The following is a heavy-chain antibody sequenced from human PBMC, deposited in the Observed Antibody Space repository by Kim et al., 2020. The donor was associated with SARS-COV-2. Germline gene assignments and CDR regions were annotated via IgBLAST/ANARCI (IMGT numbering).Heavy chain of an antibody. CDR2: IIPIFGTA. J-gene: IGHJ4*02. CDR1: GGTFSSYA. CDR3: ARDMLLGEVGAGFDY. V-gene: IGHV1-69*13. D-gene: IGHD1-26*01. Sequence: SVKVSCKASGGTFSSYAISWVRQAPGQGLEWMGGIIPIFGTANYAQKFQGRVTITADESTSTAYMELSSLRSEDTAVYYCARDMLLGEVGAGFDYWGQGTLVTVSS.